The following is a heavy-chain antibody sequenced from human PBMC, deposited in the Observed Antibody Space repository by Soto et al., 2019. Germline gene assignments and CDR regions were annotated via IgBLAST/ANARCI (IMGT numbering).Heavy chain of an antibody. D-gene: IGHD3-16*01. CDR2: IYSGGST. J-gene: IGHJ5*02. CDR1: GFTVSSNY. Sequence: GGFLGLCCAASGFTVSSNYMSWVRQAPGKGLEWVSVIYSGGSTYYADSVKGRFTISRDNSKNTLYLQMNGLRAEDTAVYYCARDAVSPAWGQGTLVTVSS. CDR3: ARDAVSPA. V-gene: IGHV3-53*01.